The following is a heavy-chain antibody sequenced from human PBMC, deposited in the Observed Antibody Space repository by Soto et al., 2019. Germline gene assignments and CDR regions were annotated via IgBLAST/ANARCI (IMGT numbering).Heavy chain of an antibody. CDR2: IYYVVNT. Sequence: ETLSLTCIVSGDSISSSSYSWSWIRQPPGKGLEWIGTIYYVVNTYYNPSLKSRVTISVDTSKNQFSLKLRSVTAADTAVYYCARIYGGYYFDYWGQGTLVTVSS. CDR3: ARIYGGYYFDY. D-gene: IGHD4-17*01. CDR1: GDSISSSSYS. V-gene: IGHV4-39*01. J-gene: IGHJ4*02.